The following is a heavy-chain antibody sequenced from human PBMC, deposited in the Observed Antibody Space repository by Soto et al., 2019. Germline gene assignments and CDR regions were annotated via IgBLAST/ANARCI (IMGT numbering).Heavy chain of an antibody. CDR3: AKDDRYDMENNWFDX. J-gene: IGHJ5*02. Sequence: GGSLRLSFAASGFTLSSYAMSWVRQAPGKGLEWVAAISGSGGSTCYADSVKVRFTISRDNSKNTLYLQMNSLRAEDTAVYYCAKDDRYDMENNWFDXWGQATRLTVSX. V-gene: IGHV3-23*01. CDR2: ISGSGGST. CDR1: GFTLSSYA. D-gene: IGHD3-9*01.